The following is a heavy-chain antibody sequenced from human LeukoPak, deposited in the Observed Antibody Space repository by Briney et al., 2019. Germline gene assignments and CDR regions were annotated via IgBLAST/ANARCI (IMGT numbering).Heavy chain of an antibody. CDR2: IYNGGST. V-gene: IGHV3-66*02. Sequence: PGGSLRLSCAASGFTVSSNYMNWVRQAPGQGLEWVSVIYNGGSTYYSNSVKGRFTISRDNSENTLYLQMNSLRAEDTAVYYCARGLTNTGYSLYYWGQGTLVTVSS. CDR3: ARGLTNTGYSLYY. CDR1: GFTVSSNY. D-gene: IGHD5-12*01. J-gene: IGHJ4*02.